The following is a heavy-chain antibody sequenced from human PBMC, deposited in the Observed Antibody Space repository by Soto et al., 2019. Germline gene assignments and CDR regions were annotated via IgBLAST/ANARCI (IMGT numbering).Heavy chain of an antibody. D-gene: IGHD2-2*01. J-gene: IGHJ6*02. CDR3: ARAPYCSSTNCPSYYYGMDV. V-gene: IGHV4-4*07. CDR2: IYTSGST. CDR1: GGSISSYY. Sequence: PSETLSLTCTVSGGSISSYYWSWIRKPAGKGLEWIGRIYTSGSTNYNPSLKSRVTMSVDRSKNQFSLKLSSVTAADTAVYYCARAPYCSSTNCPSYYYGMDVWGQGTTVTVSS.